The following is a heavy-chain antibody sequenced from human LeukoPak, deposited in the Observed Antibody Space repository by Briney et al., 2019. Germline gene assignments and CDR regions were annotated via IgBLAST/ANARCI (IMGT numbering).Heavy chain of an antibody. CDR1: GFTFSTYW. J-gene: IGHJ4*02. Sequence: AGGSLRLSCAASGFTFSTYWMHGVRHAPGEGLVWVSHINGDGRNTNYADSVKGRFTISRDNAKNTLYLQMNSLRAEDTAVYYCAREEGATDYWGQGTLVTISS. V-gene: IGHV3-74*01. CDR3: AREEGATDY. D-gene: IGHD1-26*01. CDR2: INGDGRNT.